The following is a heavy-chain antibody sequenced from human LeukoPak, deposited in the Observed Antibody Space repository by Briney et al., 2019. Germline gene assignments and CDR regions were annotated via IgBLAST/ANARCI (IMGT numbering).Heavy chain of an antibody. CDR2: ISWNSGSI. V-gene: IGHV3-9*01. CDR3: AKDSGSYSYGVDY. J-gene: IGHJ4*02. CDR1: GFTFDDYA. D-gene: IGHD5-18*01. Sequence: PGGSLRLSCAASGFTFDDYAMHWVRQAPGKGLEWVSGISWNSGSIGYADSVKGRFTISRDNAKNSLYLQMNSLRAEDTALYYCAKDSGSYSYGVDYWGQGTLVTVSS.